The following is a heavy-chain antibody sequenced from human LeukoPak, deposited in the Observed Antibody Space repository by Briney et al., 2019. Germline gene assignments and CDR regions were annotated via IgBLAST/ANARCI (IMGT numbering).Heavy chain of an antibody. CDR3: ARDRVLFEQRLGAFDI. J-gene: IGHJ3*02. D-gene: IGHD6-25*01. CDR2: ISAYNGNT. Sequence: GASVKVSCKASGYTFTSYGISWVRQAPGQGLEWMGWISAYNGNTNYAQKLQGRVTMTTDTSTSTAYMELRSLRSDDTAVYYCARDRVLFEQRLGAFDIWGQGTMVTVSS. V-gene: IGHV1-18*01. CDR1: GYTFTSYG.